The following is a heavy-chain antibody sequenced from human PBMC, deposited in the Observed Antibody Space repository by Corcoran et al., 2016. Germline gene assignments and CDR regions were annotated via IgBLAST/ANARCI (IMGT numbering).Heavy chain of an antibody. V-gene: IGHV3-48*02. CDR1: GFTFSSYS. CDR2: ISSSSSTI. CDR3: TRDLAVTVTNGIAAAGDYYGMDV. D-gene: IGHD6-13*01. Sequence: EVQLVESGGGLVQPGGSLRLSCAASGFTFSSYSMNWVRQAPGKGLEWVSYISSSSSTIYYADSVKGRFTISRDNAKNSLYLQMNSLRDEDTAVYYCTRDLAVTVTNGIAAAGDYYGMDVWAKGPRSPSP. J-gene: IGHJ6*02.